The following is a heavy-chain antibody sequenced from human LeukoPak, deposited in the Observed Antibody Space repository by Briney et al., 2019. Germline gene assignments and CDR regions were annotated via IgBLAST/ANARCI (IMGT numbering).Heavy chain of an antibody. CDR2: ISPRSETI. CDR1: GFSFDRRG. V-gene: IGHV3-48*04. CDR3: ARIDGPTVYTYYMDL. J-gene: IGHJ6*03. Sequence: GGSLRLSCATSGFSFDRRGMNWVRHPPGKGLEWVSYISPRSETIHYAESVKGRFTVSRDDAKSSLYLQMNALRAEDTAVYHCARIDGPTVYTYYMDLWGTGTTVTV. D-gene: IGHD3-16*01.